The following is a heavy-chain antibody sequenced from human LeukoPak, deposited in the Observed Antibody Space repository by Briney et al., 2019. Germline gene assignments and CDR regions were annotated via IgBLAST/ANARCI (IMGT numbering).Heavy chain of an antibody. CDR3: ARSRREGGLWFGEFPPFDY. D-gene: IGHD3-10*01. V-gene: IGHV1-69*04. CDR1: GGAFDKYA. Sequence: ASVKVSCKAYGGAFDKYAISWVRQAPGQGLEWMGRIIPIIDMANYAQKFQDRLTITADKSTSTAYMELSSMRHEDTAVYYCARSRREGGLWFGEFPPFDYWGRGTLVTVSS. CDR2: IIPIIDMA. J-gene: IGHJ4*02.